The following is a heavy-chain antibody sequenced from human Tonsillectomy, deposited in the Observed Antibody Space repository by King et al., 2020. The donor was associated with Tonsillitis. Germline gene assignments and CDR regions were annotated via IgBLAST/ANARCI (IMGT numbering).Heavy chain of an antibody. V-gene: IGHV2-26*01. Sequence: LTLKESGPVLVKPTETLTLTCTVSGLSLSDARLGVAWIRQPPGKALEWLAHIFSDDKEFYSTTLRNRLTISQDTSSSQVVLTLTNKDPVDTATYFSSRIRRLGLFDYWGQGTPVTVSS. CDR2: IFSDDKE. J-gene: IGHJ4*02. CDR1: GLSLSDARLG. CDR3: SRIRRLGLFDY. D-gene: IGHD3-9*01.